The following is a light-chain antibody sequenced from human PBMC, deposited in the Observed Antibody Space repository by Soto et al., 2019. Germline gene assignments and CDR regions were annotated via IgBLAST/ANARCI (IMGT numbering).Light chain of an antibody. Sequence: DIQITQSPSSLSASVGDRVTITCRASQSISSYVNWYQQKPGKAPKLLIYAAFSLQSGVPSRFSGSGSGTDFTLTISSLQPEDFATYYCQQGYSTPYTFGQGTKVDIK. CDR3: QQGYSTPYT. J-gene: IGKJ2*01. V-gene: IGKV1-39*01. CDR2: AAF. CDR1: QSISSY.